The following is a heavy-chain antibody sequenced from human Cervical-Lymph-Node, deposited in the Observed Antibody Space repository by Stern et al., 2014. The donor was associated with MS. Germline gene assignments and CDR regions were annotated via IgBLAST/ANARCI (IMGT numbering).Heavy chain of an antibody. CDR1: GYTFPSYG. CDR2: INAGNGNT. D-gene: IGHD3-3*01. Sequence: QVQLVQSGAEVKKPGASVKVSCKASGYTFPSYGIHWVRQAPGQGLEWMGWINAGNGNTKYSQKFQGRVTITRDTSASTAYMELSSLRSEDTALYYCARELLRLLEWQTDYWGQGTLVTVSS. CDR3: ARELLRLLEWQTDY. J-gene: IGHJ4*02. V-gene: IGHV1-3*01.